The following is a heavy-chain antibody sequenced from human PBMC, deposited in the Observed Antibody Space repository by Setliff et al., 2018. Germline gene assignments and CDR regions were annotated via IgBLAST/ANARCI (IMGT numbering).Heavy chain of an antibody. Sequence: PSETLSLTCVASGGTFSDYYWTWIRQPPGKGLEWIGEINHSGSTNYNPSLKSRVTISVDTSKNQFSLSLSSVTAADTAVYYCARASVVHAIAVGYWGQGTLVTVSS. CDR3: ARASVVHAIAVGY. D-gene: IGHD2-15*01. CDR1: GGTFSDYY. CDR2: INHSGST. V-gene: IGHV4-34*01. J-gene: IGHJ4*02.